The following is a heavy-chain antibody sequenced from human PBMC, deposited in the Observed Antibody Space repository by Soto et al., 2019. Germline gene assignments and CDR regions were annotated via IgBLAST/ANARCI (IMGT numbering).Heavy chain of an antibody. CDR3: ALYSSSSDGFDS. D-gene: IGHD6-6*01. V-gene: IGHV4-4*02. CDR1: GGSISSSNW. CDR2: IYHSGST. Sequence: SETLSLTCAVSGGSISSSNWWSWVRQPPGKGLEWIGEIYHSGSTKYNPSLKSRVTISVDKSKNQFSLKLSSVTAADTAVYYCALYSSSSDGFDSWGQGPLVTVSS. J-gene: IGHJ5*01.